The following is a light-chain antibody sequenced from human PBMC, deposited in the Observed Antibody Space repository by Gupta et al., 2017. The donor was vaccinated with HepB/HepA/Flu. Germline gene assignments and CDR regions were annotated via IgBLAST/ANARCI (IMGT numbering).Light chain of an antibody. J-gene: IGLJ1*01. V-gene: IGLV2-11*01. CDR2: DVT. CDR3: CSYAGSYTHYV. CDR1: SIDVGNYNY. Sequence: QSALTQPRSVSGSPGQSVTISCTGSSIDVGNYNYVSWYQQHPGKAPKLMIYDVTTWPSGVPDRFSGSKSGNTASLTISGLQAEDEADYYCCSYAGSYTHYVFGTGTKVTVL.